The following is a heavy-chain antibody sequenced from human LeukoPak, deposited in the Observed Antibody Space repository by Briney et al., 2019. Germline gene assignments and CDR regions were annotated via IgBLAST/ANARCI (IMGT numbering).Heavy chain of an antibody. CDR1: GFTFSSYS. J-gene: IGHJ3*02. Sequence: GGSLRLSCAASGFTFSSYSMNWVRQAPGKGLEWVSSISSSSSYIYYADSVKGRFTISRDNAKNSLYLQMNSLRAADTAVYYCARGNWNSFDAFDIWGQGTMVTVSS. CDR3: ARGNWNSFDAFDI. V-gene: IGHV3-21*01. CDR2: ISSSSSYI. D-gene: IGHD1-7*01.